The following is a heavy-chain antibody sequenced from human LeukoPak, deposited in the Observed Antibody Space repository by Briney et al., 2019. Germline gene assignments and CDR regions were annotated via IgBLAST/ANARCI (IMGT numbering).Heavy chain of an antibody. V-gene: IGHV4-39*01. CDR1: GGSISSSSYY. CDR2: IYYSGST. D-gene: IGHD6-19*01. J-gene: IGHJ4*02. CDR3: ARHYPTVAGLYYFDY. Sequence: PSETLSLTCTVSGGSISSSSYYWGWIRQPPGKGLEWIGSIYYSGSTYYNPSLKSRVTISVDTSKNQFSLKLSSVTAADTAVYYCARHYPTVAGLYYFDYWGQGTLVTVSS.